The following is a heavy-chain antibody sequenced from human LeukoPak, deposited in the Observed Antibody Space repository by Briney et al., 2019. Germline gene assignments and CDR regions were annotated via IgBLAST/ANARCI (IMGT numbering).Heavy chain of an antibody. V-gene: IGHV3-48*01. CDR3: AELGITMIGGV. CDR2: ISSSSSTI. J-gene: IGHJ6*04. CDR1: GFTFSSYG. Sequence: GGTLRLSCAASGFTFSSYGLSWVRQAPGKGLEWVSYISSSSSTIYYVDSVKGRFTISRDNAKNSLYLQMNSLRAEDTAVYYCAELGITMIGGVWGKGTTVTISS. D-gene: IGHD3-10*02.